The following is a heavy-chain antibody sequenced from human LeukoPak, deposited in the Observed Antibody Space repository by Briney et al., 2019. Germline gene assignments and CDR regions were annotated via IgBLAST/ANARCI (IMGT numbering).Heavy chain of an antibody. CDR1: GYTFTSYG. CDR3: ARDPPTTPKPSAAAPDY. J-gene: IGHJ4*02. CDR2: ISAYNGST. Sequence: ASVKVSCKASGYTFTSYGISWVRQAPGQGLEWMGWISAYNGSTSYAQKFQGRVTMTRDTSTSTVYMELSSLRSEDTAVYYCARDPPTTPKPSAAAPDYWGQGTLVTVSS. V-gene: IGHV1-18*01. D-gene: IGHD6-13*01.